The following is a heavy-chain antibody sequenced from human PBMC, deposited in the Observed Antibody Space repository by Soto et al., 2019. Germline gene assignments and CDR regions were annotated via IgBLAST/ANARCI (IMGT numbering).Heavy chain of an antibody. CDR2: IYYSGST. CDR1: GGSISSSIYY. D-gene: IGHD6-13*01. Sequence: SETLSLTCTVSGGSISSSIYYWGWIRQPPGKGLEWIGSIYYSGSTYYNPSLKSRVTISVDTSKNQFSLKLSSVTAADTAVYYRARQVIAAPNYWGQGTLVTVSS. CDR3: ARQVIAAPNY. J-gene: IGHJ4*02. V-gene: IGHV4-39*01.